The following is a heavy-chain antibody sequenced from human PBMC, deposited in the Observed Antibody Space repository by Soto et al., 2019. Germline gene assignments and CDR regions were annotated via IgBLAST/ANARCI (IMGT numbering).Heavy chain of an antibody. CDR2: LYSTVSS. V-gene: IGHV4-59*01. D-gene: IGHD4-17*01. Sequence: SETLSLTCTVSGGSISSYYWSWIRRPPGKGLEWIGYLYSTVSSNYNPSLKSRVTMSVDTSKNQFSLKLTSVTAADTAVYYCARASVTTWGGVDSWGQGTQVTVSS. J-gene: IGHJ4*02. CDR1: GGSISSYY. CDR3: ARASVTTWGGVDS.